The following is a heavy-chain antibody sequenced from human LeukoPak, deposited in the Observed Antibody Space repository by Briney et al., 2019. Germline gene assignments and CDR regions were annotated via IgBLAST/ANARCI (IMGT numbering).Heavy chain of an antibody. CDR1: GFTFRSYS. CDR2: SSSNSNYI. CDR3: TKDRRGDYYYDSSGYLPLAFDI. V-gene: IGHV3-21*01. J-gene: IGHJ3*02. Sequence: PGGSLRLSCAEYGFTFRSYSMKWVRQTTAKGLERISSSSSNSNYIYHAHSVKGQFTIYRHNAKNSLYLQMNSLRDEDTAVYYYTKDRRGDYYYDSSGYLPLAFDIWGQGTMVNVSS. D-gene: IGHD3-22*01.